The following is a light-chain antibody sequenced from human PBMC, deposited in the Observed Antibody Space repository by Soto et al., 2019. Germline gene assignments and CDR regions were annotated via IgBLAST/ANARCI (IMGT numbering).Light chain of an antibody. CDR2: KAS. Sequence: DIQMTQSPSTLSASVGDRVTITCRASQSISSWLAWYQQKPGKAPKLLIYKASSLESGVPSRFSGSGSGTEFTFTISSLQPDDFATYYCLQYNSYSQTFGQGTKVEIK. CDR1: QSISSW. V-gene: IGKV1-5*03. CDR3: LQYNSYSQT. J-gene: IGKJ1*01.